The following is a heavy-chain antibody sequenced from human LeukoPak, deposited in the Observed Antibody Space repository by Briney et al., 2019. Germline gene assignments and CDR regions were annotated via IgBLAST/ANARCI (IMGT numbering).Heavy chain of an antibody. CDR2: ISAYNGNT. J-gene: IGHJ4*02. D-gene: IGHD6-19*01. CDR1: GYTFTSYG. CDR3: ASINSSGWYFDY. V-gene: IGHV1-18*01. Sequence: ASVKVSCKASGYTFTSYGISWVRQAPGQGLEWMGWISAYNGNTNYAQKLQGRVTMTTDTSTRTAYMELRSLRSDDTAVYYCASINSSGWYFDYWGQGTLVTVSS.